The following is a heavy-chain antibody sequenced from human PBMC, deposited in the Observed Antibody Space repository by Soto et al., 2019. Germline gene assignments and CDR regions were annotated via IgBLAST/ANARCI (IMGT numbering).Heavy chain of an antibody. D-gene: IGHD6-13*01. CDR3: TRPFSIAAAGAPL. CDR2: IRSKANSYAT. Sequence: LRLSCAASGFTFSGSAMHWVRQASGKGLEWVGRIRSKANSYATAYAASVKGRFTISRDDSKNTAYLQMNSLKTEDTAVYYCTRPFSIAAAGAPLWGQGTLVTVSS. CDR1: GFTFSGSA. V-gene: IGHV3-73*01. J-gene: IGHJ4*02.